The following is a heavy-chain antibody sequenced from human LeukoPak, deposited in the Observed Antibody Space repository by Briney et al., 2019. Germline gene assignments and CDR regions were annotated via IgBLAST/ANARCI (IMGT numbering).Heavy chain of an antibody. J-gene: IGHJ3*02. CDR1: GGSISSSRYY. CDR3: VRTRLSDHIVPAAERADDACDM. Sequence: SETLSLTCTVSGGSISSSRYYWGWIRQPPGKGLEWIGCIHYSGSTYYNPSLKSRVTVSVDTSENQFSLKLSSVAAADTAVYFCVRTRLSDHIVPAAERADDACDMWSQGTMVTVSS. V-gene: IGHV4-39*07. CDR2: IHYSGST. D-gene: IGHD2-2*01.